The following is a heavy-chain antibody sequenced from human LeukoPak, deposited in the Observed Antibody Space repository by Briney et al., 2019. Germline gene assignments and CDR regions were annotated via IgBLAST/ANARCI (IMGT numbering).Heavy chain of an antibody. J-gene: IGHJ4*02. Sequence: ASVKVSCKAPGYTLTEYYIHWVRQAPGQGLEWMGWINPNSGGTNYAQKFQGRVTMTRDTSISTAYMELSRLRSDDTAVYYCARASPLTGSLFDYWGQGTLVTVSS. CDR2: INPNSGGT. CDR3: ARASPLTGSLFDY. V-gene: IGHV1-2*02. D-gene: IGHD7-27*01. CDR1: GYTLTEYY.